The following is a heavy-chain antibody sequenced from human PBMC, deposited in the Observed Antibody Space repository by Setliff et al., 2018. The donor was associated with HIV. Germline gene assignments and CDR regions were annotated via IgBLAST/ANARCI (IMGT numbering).Heavy chain of an antibody. CDR1: GGSIRSDNYY. J-gene: IGHJ5*02. V-gene: IGHV4-39*01. Sequence: SETLSLTCRGSGGSIRSDNYYWAWIRQPPGKRLEWIASIHHTGGTYYNPSLKSRVTISVDTSKDQFSLKLRSLTATDTAIYHCARSMRYFYDTSGFSWFDPWGQGTLVTVSS. CDR3: ARSMRYFYDTSGFSWFDP. CDR2: IHHTGGT. D-gene: IGHD3-22*01.